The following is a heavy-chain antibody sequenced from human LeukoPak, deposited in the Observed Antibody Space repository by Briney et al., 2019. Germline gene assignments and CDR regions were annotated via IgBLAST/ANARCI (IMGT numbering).Heavy chain of an antibody. D-gene: IGHD1-26*01. CDR1: GGSISSHY. CDR2: IYYSGST. Sequence: SETLSLTCTVSGGSISSHYWSWLRQPPGKGLEWIGYIYYSGSTNYNPSLKSRVTISVDTSKNQFSLKLSSVTAADTAVYYCARERSGSYVDYFDYWGQGTLVTVSS. J-gene: IGHJ4*02. V-gene: IGHV4-59*11. CDR3: ARERSGSYVDYFDY.